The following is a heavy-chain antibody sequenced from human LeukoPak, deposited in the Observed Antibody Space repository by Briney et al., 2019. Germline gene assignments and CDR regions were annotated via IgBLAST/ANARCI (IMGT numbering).Heavy chain of an antibody. CDR2: IYYSGST. CDR3: ARGPYDYVWGSYRSKYYFDY. Sequence: PSETLSLTCTVSGGSISSSSYYWGWIRQPPGKGLEWIGSIYYSGSTYYNPSLKSRVTISVDTSKNQFSLKLSSVTAADTAVYYCARGPYDYVWGSYRSKYYFDYWGQGTLVTVSS. D-gene: IGHD3-16*02. J-gene: IGHJ4*02. V-gene: IGHV4-39*07. CDR1: GGSISSSSYY.